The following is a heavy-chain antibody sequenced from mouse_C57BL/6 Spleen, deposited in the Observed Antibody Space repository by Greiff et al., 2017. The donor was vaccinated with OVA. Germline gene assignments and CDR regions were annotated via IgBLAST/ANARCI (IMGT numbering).Heavy chain of an antibody. V-gene: IGHV1-39*01. CDR1: GYSFTDYN. J-gene: IGHJ4*01. CDR3: ARAITTVVATDAMDY. D-gene: IGHD1-1*01. Sequence: VQLQQSGPELVKPGASVKISCKASGYSFTDYNMNWVKQSNGQSLEWIGVLNPNYGTTSYNQKFKGKATLTVDQSSSTAYMQLNSLTSEDSAVYYCARAITTVVATDAMDYWGQGTSVTVSS. CDR2: LNPNYGTT.